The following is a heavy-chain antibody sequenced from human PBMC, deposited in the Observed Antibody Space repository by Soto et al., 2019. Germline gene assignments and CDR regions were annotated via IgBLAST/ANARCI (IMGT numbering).Heavy chain of an antibody. V-gene: IGHV4-59*01. CDR2: TSYSGST. Sequence: KTSETLSLTCTVSGGSISTYTWNWIRQSPGKGLEWIGYTSYSGSTMSNPSLKSRVTISVDRSKNQLSLNLTSVTAADTAKYYCARDSKSDDALDIWGLGTLVTVSS. CDR3: ARDSKSDDALDI. CDR1: GGSISTYT. J-gene: IGHJ4*03.